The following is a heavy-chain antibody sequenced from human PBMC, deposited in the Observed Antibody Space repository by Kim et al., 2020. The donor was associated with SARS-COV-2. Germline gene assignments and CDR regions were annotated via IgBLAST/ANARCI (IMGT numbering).Heavy chain of an antibody. CDR3: ARDSFHYDSSGSPGDDGFDI. CDR2: TYYRSKWYN. D-gene: IGHD3-22*01. J-gene: IGHJ3*02. Sequence: SQTLSLTCAISGDSVSSNSAAWNWIRQSPSRGLEWLGRTYYRSKWYNDYAVSVKSRITVNPDTSKNQFSLQLNSVTPEDTAVYYCARDSFHYDSSGSPGDDGFDIWGQGTMVTVSS. CDR1: GDSVSSNSAA. V-gene: IGHV6-1*01.